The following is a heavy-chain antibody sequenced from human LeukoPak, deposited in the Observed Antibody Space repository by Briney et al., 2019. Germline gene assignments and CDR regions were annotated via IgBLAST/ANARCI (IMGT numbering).Heavy chain of an antibody. CDR3: ARGGREFYY. D-gene: IGHD2/OR15-2a*01. J-gene: IGHJ4*02. CDR1: VYTFTGDY. CDR2: INPNGGGT. Sequence: ASVKVSCKASVYTFTGDYMHWVRQAPGQGIEWMGWINPNGGGTNSAQKFQGRVTMTRDTSISTAYMELSSLRSDDTAVYYCARGGREFYYWGQGTLVTVSS. V-gene: IGHV1-2*02.